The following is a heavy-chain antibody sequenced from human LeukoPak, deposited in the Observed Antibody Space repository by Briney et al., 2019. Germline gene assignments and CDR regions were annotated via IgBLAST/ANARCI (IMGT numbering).Heavy chain of an antibody. D-gene: IGHD1-26*01. CDR3: ARDVAVGPSGGNWFDP. Sequence: PSETLSLTCTVSGGSISSSSYYWGWIRQPPGKGLEWFGSIYYSGSTYYNPSLKSRVTISVDTSKNQFSLKLSAVTAADTAVYYCARDVAVGPSGGNWFDPWGQGTLVTVSS. CDR1: GGSISSSSYY. V-gene: IGHV4-39*07. CDR2: IYYSGST. J-gene: IGHJ5*02.